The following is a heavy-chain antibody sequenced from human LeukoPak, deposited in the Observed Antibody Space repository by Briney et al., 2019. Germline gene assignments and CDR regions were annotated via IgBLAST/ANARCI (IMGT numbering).Heavy chain of an antibody. CDR2: IIPIFGTA. CDR3: ARHPYCSGGSCLDYYYYYMDV. D-gene: IGHD2-15*01. Sequence: SVKVSCKASGGTFSSYAISWVRQAPGQGLEWMGGIIPIFGTANYAQKFQGRVTITTDESTSTAYMELSSLRSEDTAVYYCARHPYCSGGSCLDYYYYYMDVWGKGTTVTVSS. CDR1: GGTFSSYA. V-gene: IGHV1-69*05. J-gene: IGHJ6*03.